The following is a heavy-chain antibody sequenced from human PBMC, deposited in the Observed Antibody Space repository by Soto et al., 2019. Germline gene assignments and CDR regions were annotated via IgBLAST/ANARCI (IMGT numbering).Heavy chain of an antibody. V-gene: IGHV3-30*18. Sequence: QVQLVESGGGEVQPGRSLTISCAASGFTFSTYGMNWVRQTPGKGLEWVAVISYDGTNKFYSDSVKGRFTISRDNFKNTLTMQMNSLIDDDTAVYSCAKDLQSYGDYDYYCYGMDVWGLGTRVTVSS. D-gene: IGHD4-17*01. CDR2: ISYDGTNK. CDR3: AKDLQSYGDYDYYCYGMDV. J-gene: IGHJ6*02. CDR1: GFTFSTYG.